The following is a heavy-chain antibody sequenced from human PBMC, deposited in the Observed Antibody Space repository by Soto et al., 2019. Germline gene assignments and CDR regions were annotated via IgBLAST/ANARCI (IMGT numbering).Heavy chain of an antibody. CDR2: INTYNGMT. D-gene: IGHD5-12*01. Sequence: QVQLVQSGGEVKKPGASVTVSCKASGYTFINYHITWVRQAPGQGLEWMAWINTYNGMTDYAQRFQGRDTMTRDTSTSTAYMELRNLGSDDTAVYFCAKSPRGEMATDWGPGTLVTVSS. V-gene: IGHV1-18*01. CDR3: AKSPRGEMATD. CDR1: GYTFINYH. J-gene: IGHJ4*02.